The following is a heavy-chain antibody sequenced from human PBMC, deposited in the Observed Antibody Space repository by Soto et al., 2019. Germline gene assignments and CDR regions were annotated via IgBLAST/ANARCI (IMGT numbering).Heavy chain of an antibody. Sequence: GGSLRLSCAASGFTFSSYRVNWVRQAPGKGLEWVSYISSSSNTIYYADSVKGRFTISRDNAKNSLYLQMNSLRAEDTAVYYCARGPYMDVWGKGTTVTVSS. CDR2: ISSSSNTI. CDR1: GFTFSSYR. J-gene: IGHJ6*03. V-gene: IGHV3-48*01. CDR3: ARGPYMDV.